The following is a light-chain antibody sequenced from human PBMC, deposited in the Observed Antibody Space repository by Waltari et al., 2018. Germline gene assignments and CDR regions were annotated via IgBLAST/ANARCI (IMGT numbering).Light chain of an antibody. CDR3: QSIDVDALT. J-gene: IGLJ2*01. V-gene: IGLV3-25*03. CDR1: VLPKQH. Sequence: SFELTQPPSVSVSPGQPAPITCSGSVLPKQHVSWDQQKPGQAPVLLIYKDTERPSGIPERFSGSTSGTGTTVTLTIGGVQAEDEADYYCQSIDVDALTFGGGTKLTVL. CDR2: KDT.